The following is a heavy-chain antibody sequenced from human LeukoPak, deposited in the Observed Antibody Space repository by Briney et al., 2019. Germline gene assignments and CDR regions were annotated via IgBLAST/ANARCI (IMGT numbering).Heavy chain of an antibody. V-gene: IGHV1-8*01. CDR2: MNPNSGNT. Sequence: ASVKVSCKASGYTFTSYDINWVRQATGQGLEWMGWMNPNSGNTGYAQKFQGRVTMTRNTSISTAYMELSSLRSEDTAVYYCARGDILTGYYTGSPIDYWGQGTLVTVSS. CDR3: ARGDILTGYYTGSPIDY. CDR1: GYTFTSYD. D-gene: IGHD3-9*01. J-gene: IGHJ4*02.